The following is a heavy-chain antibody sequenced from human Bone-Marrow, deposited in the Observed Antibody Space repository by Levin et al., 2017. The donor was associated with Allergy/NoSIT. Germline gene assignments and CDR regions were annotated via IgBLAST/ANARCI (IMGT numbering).Heavy chain of an antibody. CDR3: ARGGSAWAFWFFGL. V-gene: IGHV4-30-4*01. CDR2: IYYSGPT. CDR1: GGSISSGDYY. Sequence: PSETLSLTCTVSGGSISSGDYYWSWIRQSPGKGLEWIGYIYYSGPTLYNPSLNGRATISIDTSKNQFSLKLPYVTAADTAVYYCARGGSAWAFWFFGLWGRGTPVTVSS. D-gene: IGHD6-25*01. J-gene: IGHJ2*01.